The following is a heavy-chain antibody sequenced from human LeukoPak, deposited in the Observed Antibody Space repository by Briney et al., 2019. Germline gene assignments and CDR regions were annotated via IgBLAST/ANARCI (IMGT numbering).Heavy chain of an antibody. CDR1: GESSIGYY. CDR2: IID. Sequence: PSETLSLTCAVYGESSIGYYWSWIRQPPGKGLEWIGEIIDSGTTNYDGGSSNYNPSLKSRVTMSADTSNSQFSPKLTSVTAADTAVYYCARVSGYCGDGVCRFDYWGRGTLVTVSS. J-gene: IGHJ4*02. D-gene: IGHD2-8*01. CDR3: ARVSGYCGDGVCRFDY. V-gene: IGHV4-34*12.